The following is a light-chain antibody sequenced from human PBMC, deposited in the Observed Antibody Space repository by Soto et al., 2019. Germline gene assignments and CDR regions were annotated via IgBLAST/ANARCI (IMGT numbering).Light chain of an antibody. V-gene: IGKV3-15*01. CDR1: QSVSSY. Sequence: EIVLTQSPATLSLSPGERATLSCRASQSVSSYLAWYQQKPGQAPRLLIYGASTRATGIPSRFSGSGSGTEFTLTISSLQSEDFAVYYCHQYNNWPRTFGQGTTVEIK. CDR2: GAS. CDR3: HQYNNWPRT. J-gene: IGKJ1*01.